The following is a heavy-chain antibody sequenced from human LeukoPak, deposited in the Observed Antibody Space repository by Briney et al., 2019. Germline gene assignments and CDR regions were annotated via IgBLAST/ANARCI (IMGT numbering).Heavy chain of an antibody. CDR3: AKGAYDYIEIAYFDS. CDR1: GFTSTKDA. D-gene: IGHD5-12*01. V-gene: IGHV3-23*01. CDR2: LIWSSGST. J-gene: IGHJ4*02. Sequence: AGSLRLSGAATGFTSTKDAMNWVRQAPGKGLEWVSVLIWSSGSTDYADSVKGRFTMSRDISKNTLFLQMNSLRAEDTAIYYCAKGAYDYIEIAYFDSWGQGTLVTVSS.